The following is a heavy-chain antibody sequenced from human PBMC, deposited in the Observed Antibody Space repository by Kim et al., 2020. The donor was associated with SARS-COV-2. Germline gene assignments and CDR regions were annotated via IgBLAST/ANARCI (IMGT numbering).Heavy chain of an antibody. J-gene: IGHJ4*02. CDR2: IIYDGSDK. CDR1: GFIFNTYG. CDR3: AILSSTSTSYY. Sequence: GGSLRLSCAASGFIFNTYGMHWVRQAPGKGLEWVADIIYDGSDKYYADSVKGRFTISRDNPKNTLFLQMNSLRSEDTAIYYCAILSSTSTSYYWGQRTLV. V-gene: IGHV3-30*03. D-gene: IGHD2-2*01.